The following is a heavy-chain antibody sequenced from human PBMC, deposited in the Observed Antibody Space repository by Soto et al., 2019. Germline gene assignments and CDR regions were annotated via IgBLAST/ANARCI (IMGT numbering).Heavy chain of an antibody. CDR2: MNEDGGTT. CDR3: ASHLSGRAHV. V-gene: IGHV3-74*01. CDR1: GFTFSSYW. D-gene: IGHD3-10*01. J-gene: IGHJ6*02. Sequence: GGSLRLSCAASGFTFSSYWMHWVRQAPGKGLVWVSRMNEDGGTTDYADSVKGRFTISRDNAKNTLYLQMNSLRVEDTAVYYCASHLSGRAHVWGQGTTVTVSS.